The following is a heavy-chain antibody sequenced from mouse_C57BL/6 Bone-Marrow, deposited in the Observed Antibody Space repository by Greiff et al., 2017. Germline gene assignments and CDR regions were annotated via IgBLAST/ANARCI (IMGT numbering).Heavy chain of an antibody. D-gene: IGHD2-3*01. CDR2: IHPNSGST. CDR1: GYTFTSYW. Sequence: VQLQQPGAELVKPGASVTLSCKASGYTFTSYWMHWVKQRPGQGLEWIGMIHPNSGSTNYNEKFKSKATLTVDKSSSTAYMQLSSLTSEDSAVYYCARFDGYYPFAYWGQGTLVTVSA. CDR3: ARFDGYYPFAY. V-gene: IGHV1-64*01. J-gene: IGHJ3*01.